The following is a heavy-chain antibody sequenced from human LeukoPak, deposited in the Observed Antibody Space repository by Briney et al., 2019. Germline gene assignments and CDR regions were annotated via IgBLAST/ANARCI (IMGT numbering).Heavy chain of an antibody. J-gene: IGHJ4*02. V-gene: IGHV3-11*04. CDR1: GFTFSDYY. Sequence: GGSLRLSCAASGFTFSDYYMSWIRQAPGKGLEWVSYISSSGSTIYYADSVKGRFTISRDNAKNSLYLQMNSLRAEDTAVYYCAKVGGAYYDSSGYFDYWGQGTLVTVSS. CDR2: ISSSGSTI. CDR3: AKVGGAYYDSSGYFDY. D-gene: IGHD3-22*01.